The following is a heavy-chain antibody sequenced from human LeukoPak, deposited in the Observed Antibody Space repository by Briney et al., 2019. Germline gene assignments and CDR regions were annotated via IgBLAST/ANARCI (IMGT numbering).Heavy chain of an antibody. CDR3: ARASQWFGELALDY. CDR1: GGSFSGYY. V-gene: IGHV4-34*01. J-gene: IGHJ4*02. CDR2: INHSGST. D-gene: IGHD3-10*01. Sequence: SETLPLTCAVYGGSFSGYYWSWIRQPPGKGLEWIGEINHSGSTNYNPSLKSRVTISVDTSKNQFSLKLSPVTAADTAVYYCARASQWFGELALDYWGQGTLVTVSS.